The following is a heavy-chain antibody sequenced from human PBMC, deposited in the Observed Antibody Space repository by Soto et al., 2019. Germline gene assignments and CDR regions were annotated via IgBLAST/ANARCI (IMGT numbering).Heavy chain of an antibody. J-gene: IGHJ4*02. CDR2: ISGSGGST. D-gene: IGHD3-3*01. CDR1: GFTFSSYA. CDR3: AKDLLPIHYDFWSHFDY. Sequence: GGSLRLSCAASGFTFSSYAMSWVRQAPGKGLEWVSAISGSGGSTYYADSVKGRFTISRDNSKNTLYLQMNSLRAEDTAVYYCAKDLLPIHYDFWSHFDYWGQGTLVTVSS. V-gene: IGHV3-23*01.